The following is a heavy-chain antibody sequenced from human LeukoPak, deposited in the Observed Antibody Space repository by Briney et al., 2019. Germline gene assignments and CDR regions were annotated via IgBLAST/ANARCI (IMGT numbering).Heavy chain of an antibody. Sequence: GGSLRLSCAASGFTFSIYTMNSVRQAPGKGLEWVSIINYNGDNKYYADSVQGRFTISRDNSKNTVYLQMNSLRAEDTAIYYCAKDGHCPGALCPTQIAVAGYNDNWGQGTLVTVSS. D-gene: IGHD6-19*01. J-gene: IGHJ4*02. CDR2: INYNGDNK. CDR3: AKDGHCPGALCPTQIAVAGYNDN. CDR1: GFTFSIYT. V-gene: IGHV3-23*01.